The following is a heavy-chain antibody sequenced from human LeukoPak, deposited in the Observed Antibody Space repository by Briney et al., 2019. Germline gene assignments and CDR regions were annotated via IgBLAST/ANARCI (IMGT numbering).Heavy chain of an antibody. D-gene: IGHD2-2*01. CDR3: ASGVPAAMSGVDY. V-gene: IGHV4-39*07. J-gene: IGHJ4*02. CDR2: IYYSGST. Sequence: PSETLSLTCTVSGGSISSSSYYWGWIRQPPGKGLEWIGSIYYSGSTNYNPSLKSRVTISVDTSKNQFSLKLSSVTAADTAVYYCASGVPAAMSGVDYWGQGTLVTVSS. CDR1: GGSISSSSYY.